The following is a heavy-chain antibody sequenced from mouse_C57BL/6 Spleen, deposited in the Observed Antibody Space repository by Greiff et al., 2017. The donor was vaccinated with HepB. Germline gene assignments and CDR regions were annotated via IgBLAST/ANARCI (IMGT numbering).Heavy chain of an antibody. CDR1: GYAFSSSW. Sequence: QVQLKQSGPELVKPGASVKISCKASGYAFSSSWINWVKQRPGKGLEWIGRIYPGDGDTNYNGKFKGKATLTADKSSSTAYMQLSSLTSEDSAVYFCARGVLYAMDYWGQGTSVTVSS. J-gene: IGHJ4*01. CDR2: IYPGDGDT. CDR3: ARGVLYAMDY. V-gene: IGHV1-82*01.